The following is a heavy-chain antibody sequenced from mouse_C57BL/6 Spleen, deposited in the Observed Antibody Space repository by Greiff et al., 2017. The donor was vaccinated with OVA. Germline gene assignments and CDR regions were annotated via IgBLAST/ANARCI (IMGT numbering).Heavy chain of an antibody. CDR2: ISYDGSN. J-gene: IGHJ2*01. V-gene: IGHV3-6*01. CDR3: ARGGDGVRYYFDY. D-gene: IGHD1-1*01. CDR1: GYSITSGYY. Sequence: EVQLQESGPGLVKPSQSLSLTCSVTGYSITSGYYWNWIRQFPGNKLEWMGYISYDGSNNYNPSLKNRIPITRDTSKNQFFLKLNSVTTEDTATYYCARGGDGVRYYFDYWGQGTTLTVSS.